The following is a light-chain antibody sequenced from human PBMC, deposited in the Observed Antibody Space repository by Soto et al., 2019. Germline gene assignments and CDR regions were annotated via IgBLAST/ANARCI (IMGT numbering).Light chain of an antibody. CDR3: QQYDNLPLT. CDR1: HHITNY. J-gene: IGKJ4*01. V-gene: IGKV1-33*01. Sequence: DIQMTQSPSSLSASVGDRVTITCQASHHITNYLNWYQQKLGKAPKILIYDASTLEAGVPSRFSGSGSGTIFTLTISSLQPEDAAAYYCQQYDNLPLTFGGGTKVEI. CDR2: DAS.